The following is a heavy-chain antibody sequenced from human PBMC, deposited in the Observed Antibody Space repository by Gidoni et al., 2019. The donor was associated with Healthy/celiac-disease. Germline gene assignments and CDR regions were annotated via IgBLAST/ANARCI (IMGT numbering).Heavy chain of an antibody. CDR2: IDWDDDK. CDR1: GFSLSTSGMC. J-gene: IGHJ4*02. D-gene: IGHD6-19*01. Sequence: QVTLRESGPALVKPTQTLTLTCTFSGFSLSTSGMCVSWIRQPPGKALEWLARIDWDDDKYYSTSLKTRLTISKDTSKNQVVLTMTNMDPVDTVTYYCAQINIAVAGTTVDYWGQGTLVTVSS. V-gene: IGHV2-70*15. CDR3: AQINIAVAGTTVDY.